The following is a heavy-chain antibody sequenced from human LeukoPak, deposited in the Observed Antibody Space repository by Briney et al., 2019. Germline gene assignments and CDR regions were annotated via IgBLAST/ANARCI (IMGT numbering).Heavy chain of an antibody. V-gene: IGHV4-59*01. J-gene: IGHJ6*02. CDR3: ARFGIDYDMDV. Sequence: PSETLSLTCTVSGGSISGNYWTWTQQPPGKGLEWIGQIHYRGKADYNPSLRSRIIISVDTSKNQMFLRLSSVTAADTAVYYCARFGIDYDMDVWGQGTKVTVSS. CDR1: GGSISGNY. CDR2: IHYRGKA. D-gene: IGHD3-16*01.